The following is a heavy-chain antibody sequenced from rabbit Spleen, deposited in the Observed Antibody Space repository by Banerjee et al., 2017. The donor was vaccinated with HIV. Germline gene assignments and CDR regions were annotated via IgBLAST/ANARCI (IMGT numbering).Heavy chain of an antibody. J-gene: IGHJ3*01. Sequence: QEQLVESGGGLVQPEGSLRLSCKASGFDFGNYGVTWVRQAPGKGLEWIGYIDPVFGSTSYASWVNGRFSISRENTQNTVFLQMTSLTAADTATYFCAREAAYYFVLWGQGTLVTVS. V-gene: IGHV1S47*01. CDR3: AREAAYYFVL. CDR2: IDPVFGST. CDR1: GFDFGNYG. D-gene: IGHD1-1*01.